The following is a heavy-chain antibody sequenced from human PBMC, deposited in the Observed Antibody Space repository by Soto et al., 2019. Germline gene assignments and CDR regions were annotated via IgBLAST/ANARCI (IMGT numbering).Heavy chain of an antibody. V-gene: IGHV1-46*01. CDR1: GYTFTSYY. D-gene: IGHD3-16*01. CDR2: INPSGGST. J-gene: IGHJ6*02. CDR3: AREVGSIWGCMDV. Sequence: QVQLVQSGAEVKKSGASVKVSCKASGYTFTSYYMYWVRQAPGQGLEWMGIINPSGGSTSYAQKFHGKVTMTRDTSTSTVYMELSSLRSEDTAVYYCAREVGSIWGCMDVWGQGTTVTVSS.